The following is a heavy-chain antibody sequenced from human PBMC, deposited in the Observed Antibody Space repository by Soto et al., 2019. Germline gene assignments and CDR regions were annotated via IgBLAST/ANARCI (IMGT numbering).Heavy chain of an antibody. J-gene: IGHJ6*02. Sequence: SDTLSLTFTVSGVSINNDVFYWTWIRQLPGKGMELIGYIYYSGRTFYNPSLKSRATISIDTSKNQFSLNLSSVSAADTAVYYCARDVSRNYGLHXWGRVTTVTVS. CDR3: ARDVSRNYGLHX. V-gene: IGHV4-31*03. CDR2: IYYSGRT. CDR1: GVSINNDVFY.